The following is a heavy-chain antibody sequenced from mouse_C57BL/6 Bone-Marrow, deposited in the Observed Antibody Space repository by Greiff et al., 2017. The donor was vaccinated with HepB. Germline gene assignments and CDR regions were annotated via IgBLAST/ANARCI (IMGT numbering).Heavy chain of an antibody. CDR2: IRSKSNNYAT. J-gene: IGHJ2*01. CDR1: GFSFNTYA. CDR3: VRHFRDYFDY. Sequence: EVQRVESGGGLVQPKGSLKLSCAASGFSFNTYAMNWVRQAPGKGLEWVARIRSKSNNYATYYADSVKDRFTISRDDSESMLYLQMNNLKTEDTAMYYCVRHFRDYFDYWGQGTTLTVSS. V-gene: IGHV10-1*01.